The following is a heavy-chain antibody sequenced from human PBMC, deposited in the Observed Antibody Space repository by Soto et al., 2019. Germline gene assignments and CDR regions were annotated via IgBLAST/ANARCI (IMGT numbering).Heavy chain of an antibody. Sequence: EASVKVSCKASGYTFTNYTISWVRQAPGQGLEWMGGIIAIFGTANYAQKFQGRVTITADESTSTAYMELSSLRSEDTAVYYCAVYYDSSGYPNIWGQGTMVTVSS. CDR1: GYTFTNYT. CDR2: IIAIFGTA. CDR3: AVYYDSSGYPNI. J-gene: IGHJ3*02. D-gene: IGHD3-22*01. V-gene: IGHV1-69*13.